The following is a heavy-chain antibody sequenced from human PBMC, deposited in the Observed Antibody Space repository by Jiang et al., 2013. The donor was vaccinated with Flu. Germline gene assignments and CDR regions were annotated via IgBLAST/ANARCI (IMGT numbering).Heavy chain of an antibody. CDR3: ATVPSSGWYRHYFDY. V-gene: IGHV1-24*01. D-gene: IGHD6-19*01. J-gene: IGHJ4*02. CDR2: FDPEDGET. CDR1: GYTLTELS. Sequence: KPGASVKVSCKVSGYTLTELSMHWVRQAPGKGLEWMGGFDPEDGETIYAQKFQGRVTMTEDTSTDTAYMELSSLRSEDTAVYYCATVPSSGWYRHYFDYWGQGTLVTVSS.